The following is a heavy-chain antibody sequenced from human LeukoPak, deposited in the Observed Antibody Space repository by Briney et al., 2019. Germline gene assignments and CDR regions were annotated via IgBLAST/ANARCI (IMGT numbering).Heavy chain of an antibody. J-gene: IGHJ4*02. Sequence: PGGSLRLSCAASGFTFDDYAMHWIRQAPGKGLEWVSYISFSGSPTQYADSVKGRFTISRDNAKNSLYLQMNSLRDEDTAVYYCARDRAYYYDSSGYYYFDHWGQGTLVTVSS. V-gene: IGHV3-11*01. CDR1: GFTFDDYA. D-gene: IGHD3-22*01. CDR2: ISFSGSPT. CDR3: ARDRAYYYDSSGYYYFDH.